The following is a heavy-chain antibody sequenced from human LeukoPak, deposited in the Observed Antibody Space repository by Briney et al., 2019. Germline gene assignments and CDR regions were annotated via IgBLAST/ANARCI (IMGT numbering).Heavy chain of an antibody. D-gene: IGHD1-26*01. CDR3: ARDSPKEQKSPY. J-gene: IGHJ4*02. CDR2: IRSSGSTI. Sequence: GGSLRLSCAASGFTFSSYEMNWVRQAPGKGLEWVSYIRSSGSTIYYADSVKGRFTISRDNAKNSLYLQMNSLRAEDTAVYYCARDSPKEQKSPYWGQGTLVTVSS. V-gene: IGHV3-48*03. CDR1: GFTFSSYE.